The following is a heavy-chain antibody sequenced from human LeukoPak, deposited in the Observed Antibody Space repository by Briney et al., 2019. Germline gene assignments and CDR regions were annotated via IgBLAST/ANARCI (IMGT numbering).Heavy chain of an antibody. J-gene: IGHJ4*02. CDR1: GFTFSDYY. CDR3: ARDKVGSGYDNFDY. Sequence: PGGSLRLSCAASGFTFSDYYMSWIRQAPGKGLEWVSYISSSSSYTNYADSVKGRFTISRDNAKNSLYLQMNSLRAEDTAVYYCARDKVGSGYDNFDYWGQGTLVTVS. D-gene: IGHD5-12*01. CDR2: ISSSSSYT. V-gene: IGHV3-11*06.